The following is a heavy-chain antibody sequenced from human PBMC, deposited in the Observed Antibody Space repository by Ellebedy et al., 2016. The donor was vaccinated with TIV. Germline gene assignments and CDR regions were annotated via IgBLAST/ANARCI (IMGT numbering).Heavy chain of an antibody. CDR3: AKARRGDYVIFGLDV. D-gene: IGHD4-17*01. Sequence: PGGSLRLSCAASGFTFSSYWMSWVRQAPGKGLEWVANIKQDGSEKYYVDSVKGRFTISRDNAKNSLYLQMNSLRAEDTAVYYCAKARRGDYVIFGLDVWGQGTTVPVSS. J-gene: IGHJ6*02. CDR1: GFTFSSYW. V-gene: IGHV3-7*02. CDR2: IKQDGSEK.